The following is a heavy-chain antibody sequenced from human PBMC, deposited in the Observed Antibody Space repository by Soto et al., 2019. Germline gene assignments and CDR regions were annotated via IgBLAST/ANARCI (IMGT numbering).Heavy chain of an antibody. CDR2: ISGSGGST. CDR1: GFTFSSYA. CDR3: GGFYCSGGSCSTTDGFYYYYYMDV. J-gene: IGHJ6*03. V-gene: IGHV3-23*01. D-gene: IGHD2-15*01. Sequence: GGSLRLSCAASGFTFSSYAMSWVRQAPGKGLEWVSAISGSGGSTYYADSVKGRFTISRDNSKNTLYLQMNSLRAEDTAVYYCGGFYCSGGSCSTTDGFYYYYYMDVWGKGTTVTVSS.